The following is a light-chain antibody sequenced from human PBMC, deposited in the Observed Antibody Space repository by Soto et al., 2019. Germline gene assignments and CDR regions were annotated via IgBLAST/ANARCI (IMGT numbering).Light chain of an antibody. CDR1: QTVSTN. CDR2: DAS. Sequence: EIVLTQSPATLSLSPGARATFSCRASQTVSTNLAWYQQKPGQAPRLLIYDASTRATGIPARFSGSGSVTEFTLTISSLEPEDFAVYYCQHRYNWPLTFGGGTKVEI. CDR3: QHRYNWPLT. V-gene: IGKV3-11*01. J-gene: IGKJ4*01.